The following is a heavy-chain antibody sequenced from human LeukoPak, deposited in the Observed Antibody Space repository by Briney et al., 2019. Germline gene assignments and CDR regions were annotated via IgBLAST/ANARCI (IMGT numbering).Heavy chain of an antibody. Sequence: GGSLRLSCAASGFSFSGHAMSWVRQAPGKGLEWVSAISGGGTETYDADFVKGRFTISRDNSKNTLYLQMNSLRAEDTALYYCARLRNLVTTNLGIDNWGQGTLLTVSS. CDR2: ISGGGTET. D-gene: IGHD4-17*01. CDR1: GFSFSGHA. CDR3: ARLRNLVTTNLGIDN. J-gene: IGHJ4*02. V-gene: IGHV3-23*01.